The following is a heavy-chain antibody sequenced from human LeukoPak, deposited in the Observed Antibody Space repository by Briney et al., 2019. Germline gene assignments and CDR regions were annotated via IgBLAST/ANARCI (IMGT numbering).Heavy chain of an antibody. V-gene: IGHV3-74*01. CDR3: ARTRYDGTYFDY. D-gene: IGHD3-22*01. Sequence: GGSLRLSCAASGFTFSSYWMHWVRQAPGKGLVGVSRINSDGTVTTYADSVEGRFSISRDNAKNTVYLQMNSLRVEDTAVYFCARTRYDGTYFDYWGQGTLVTVSS. CDR1: GFTFSSYW. J-gene: IGHJ4*02. CDR2: INSDGTVT.